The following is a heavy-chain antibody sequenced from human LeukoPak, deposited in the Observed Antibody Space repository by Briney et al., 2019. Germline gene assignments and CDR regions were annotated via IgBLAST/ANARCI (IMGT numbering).Heavy chain of an antibody. D-gene: IGHD1-26*01. Sequence: GGSLRLSCAASGFTFSSYSMNWVRQAPGKGLEWVANIQQDGSEKYYVDSVKGRFTISRDNAKNSLYLQMSSLRAEDTAVYYCARGLSGNTFYFDYWGQGTLVTVSS. CDR1: GFTFSSYS. J-gene: IGHJ4*02. CDR3: ARGLSGNTFYFDY. V-gene: IGHV3-7*01. CDR2: IQQDGSEK.